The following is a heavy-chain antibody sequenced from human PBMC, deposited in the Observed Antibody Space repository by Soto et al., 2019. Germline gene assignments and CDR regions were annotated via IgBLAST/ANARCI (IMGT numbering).Heavy chain of an antibody. V-gene: IGHV3-33*01. CDR1: GFTFSTYG. J-gene: IGHJ6*02. D-gene: IGHD2-15*01. CDR2: IWYDGSNK. Sequence: QVQLVESGGGVVQPGRSLRLSCAASGFTFSTYGMHWVRQAPGKGLEWVAVIWYDGSNKYYADSVKGRFTISRDNSKNTLYLQMTRLRAEDRAVYYCASEYCSGGSCYYYGMDVWGQGATVTVSS. CDR3: ASEYCSGGSCYYYGMDV.